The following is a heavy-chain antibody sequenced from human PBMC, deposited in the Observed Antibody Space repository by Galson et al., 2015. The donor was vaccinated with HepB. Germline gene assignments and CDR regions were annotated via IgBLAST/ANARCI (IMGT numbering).Heavy chain of an antibody. Sequence: SVKVSCKASGGTFSSYAISWVRQAPGQGLEWMGGIIPIFGIANYAQKFQGRVTITADESTSTAYMELSSLRSEDTAVYYCARGDCRSTSCYDYWGQGTLVTVSS. D-gene: IGHD2-2*01. CDR2: IIPIFGIA. CDR1: GGTFSSYA. V-gene: IGHV1-69*13. J-gene: IGHJ4*02. CDR3: ARGDCRSTSCYDY.